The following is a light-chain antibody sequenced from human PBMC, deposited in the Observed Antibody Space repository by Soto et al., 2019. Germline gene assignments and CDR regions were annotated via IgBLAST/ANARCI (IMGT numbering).Light chain of an antibody. V-gene: IGKV1-5*01. CDR1: QSIRSW. CDR3: QHYTTLSWT. CDR2: DAS. J-gene: IGKJ1*01. Sequence: EIQVTQSPSILSASVGDRVTITFLASQSIRSWLAWYQQKPGKAPKLLIYDASSLQSGVQSRFSGSGSGTEFALTIRSLQPDDFATYYCQHYTTLSWTFGPRTK.